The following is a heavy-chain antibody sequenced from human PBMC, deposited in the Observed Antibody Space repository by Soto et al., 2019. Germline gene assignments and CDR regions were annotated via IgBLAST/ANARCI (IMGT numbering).Heavy chain of an antibody. J-gene: IGHJ4*02. CDR3: ARTYSSSWSPLEY. Sequence: QVQLQQWGAGLLKPSETLSLTCAVYGGSFSGYYWSWIRQPPGKGLEGIGEINHSGGTNYNPSLKSRITISVDTSKNQFSLKLTSVTAADTAVYYCARTYSSSWSPLEYWGQGTLVTVSS. CDR2: INHSGGT. D-gene: IGHD6-13*01. CDR1: GGSFSGYY. V-gene: IGHV4-34*01.